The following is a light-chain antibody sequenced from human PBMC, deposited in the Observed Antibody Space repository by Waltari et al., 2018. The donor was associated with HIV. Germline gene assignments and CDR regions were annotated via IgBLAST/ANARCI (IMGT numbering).Light chain of an antibody. CDR1: SSNIGSNT. V-gene: IGLV1-44*01. J-gene: IGLJ2*01. CDR3: AAWDDSLNGVV. CDR2: SNN. Sequence: QSVLTQPPSASGTPGQRVTISCSGSSSNIGSNTVNWYQQHPGTAPKLLIYSNNQRPSGVPYRFSGSKSGTSASLAISGLQSEDEADYYCAAWDDSLNGVVFGGGTKLTVL.